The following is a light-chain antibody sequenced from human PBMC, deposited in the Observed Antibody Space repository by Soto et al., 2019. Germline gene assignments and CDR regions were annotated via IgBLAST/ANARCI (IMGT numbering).Light chain of an antibody. CDR2: LGS. J-gene: IGKJ5*01. CDR3: MQALQTPIT. V-gene: IGKV2-28*01. CDR1: QSLLHSNGNTY. Sequence: DIVMTQSPLSLPVTPGEPASISCRSSQSLLHSNGNTYLNWYLQKPGQSPQLLIYLGSIRASGAPDRFSGSGSGTDFTLKISRVEGADVGVYYCMQALQTPITFGKGTRLEIK.